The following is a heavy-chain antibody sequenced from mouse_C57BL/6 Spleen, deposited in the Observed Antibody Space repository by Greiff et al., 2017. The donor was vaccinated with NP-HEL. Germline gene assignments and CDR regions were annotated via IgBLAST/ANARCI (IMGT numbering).Heavy chain of an antibody. CDR2: INYDGSST. CDR3: AREGLLISYAMDY. V-gene: IGHV5-16*01. D-gene: IGHD2-3*01. J-gene: IGHJ4*01. CDR1: GFTFSDYY. Sequence: DVQLVESEGGLVQPGSSMKLSCTASGFTFSDYYMAWVRQVPEKGLEWVANINYDGSSTYYLDSLKSRFIISRDNAKNILYLQMSSLKSEDTATYYCAREGLLISYAMDYWGQGTSVTVSS.